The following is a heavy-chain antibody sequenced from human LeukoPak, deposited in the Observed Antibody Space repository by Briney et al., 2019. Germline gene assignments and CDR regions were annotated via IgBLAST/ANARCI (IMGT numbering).Heavy chain of an antibody. CDR2: IYTSGST. D-gene: IGHD2-2*01. CDR1: GGSISSYY. J-gene: IGHJ3*02. Sequence: SETLSLTCTVSGGSISSYYWSWIRQPAGKGLERIGRIYTSGSTNYNPSLKSRVTMSVDTSKNQFSLKLSSVTAADTAVYYCARDYCSSTSCYEPDAFDIWGQGTMVTVSS. CDR3: ARDYCSSTSCYEPDAFDI. V-gene: IGHV4-4*07.